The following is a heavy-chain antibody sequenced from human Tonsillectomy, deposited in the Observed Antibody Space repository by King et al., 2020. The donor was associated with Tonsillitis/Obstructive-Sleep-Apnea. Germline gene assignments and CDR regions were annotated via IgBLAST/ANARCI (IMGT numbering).Heavy chain of an antibody. V-gene: IGHV2-5*05. CDR3: PRTYGDFPYMDV. CDR1: GFSLSINGLG. CDR2: IYWDDGK. D-gene: IGHD4-17*01. J-gene: IGHJ6*03. Sequence: TLKESGPTLVKPTQTLTLTCTFSGFSLSINGLGVGWIRQPPGKALEWLALIYWDDGKRYGPSLKTRLTITKDTSKNQVVLTMPNMDPVDTATYYCPRTYGDFPYMDVWGKGTTVTVSS.